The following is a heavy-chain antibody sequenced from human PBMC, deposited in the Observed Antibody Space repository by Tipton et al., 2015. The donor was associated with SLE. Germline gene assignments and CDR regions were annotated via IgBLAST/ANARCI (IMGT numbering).Heavy chain of an antibody. V-gene: IGHV3-23*01. J-gene: IGHJ4*02. CDR1: GFTFSSYA. CDR3: AKVSRNYYGSGRDYFDY. D-gene: IGHD3-10*01. CDR2: ISGSGGST. Sequence: SLRLSCAASGFTFSSYAMSWVRQAPGMGLELVSAISGSGGSTYYADSVKGRFTISRDNSKNTLYLQMNSLRAEDTAVVYCAKVSRNYYGSGRDYFDYWGQGTLVTVSS.